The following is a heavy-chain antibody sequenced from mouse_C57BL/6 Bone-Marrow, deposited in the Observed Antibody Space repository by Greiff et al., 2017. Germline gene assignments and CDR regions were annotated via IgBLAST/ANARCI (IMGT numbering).Heavy chain of an antibody. CDR3: ASSSYGSSPYWYFDV. CDR2: IWTGGGT. V-gene: IGHV2-9-1*01. CDR1: GFSLTSYA. D-gene: IGHD1-1*01. Sequence: VQPQESGPGLVAPSQSLSITCTVSGFSLTSYAISWVRQPPGKGLEWLGVIWTGGGTNYNSALKSRLSISKDNSKSQVFLKMNSLQTDDTARYYCASSSYGSSPYWYFDVWGTGTTVTVSS. J-gene: IGHJ1*03.